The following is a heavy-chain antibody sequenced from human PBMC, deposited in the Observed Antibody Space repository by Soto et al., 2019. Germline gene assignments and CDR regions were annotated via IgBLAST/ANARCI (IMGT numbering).Heavy chain of an antibody. CDR1: GFTVSSNY. CDR3: ERWEDSSGYYGCYYGMDV. V-gene: IGHV3-53*01. D-gene: IGHD3-22*01. Sequence: GGSLRLSCAASGFTVSSNYMSWVRQAPGKGLEWVSVIYSGGSTYYADSVKGRFTISRDNSKNTLYLQMNSLRAEDTAVYYCERWEDSSGYYGCYYGMDVWGQGTTVTVSS. CDR2: IYSGGST. J-gene: IGHJ6*02.